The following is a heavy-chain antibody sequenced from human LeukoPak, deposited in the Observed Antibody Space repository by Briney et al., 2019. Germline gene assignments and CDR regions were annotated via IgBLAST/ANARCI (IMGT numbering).Heavy chain of an antibody. CDR1: GYSISSGYY. V-gene: IGHV4-38-2*02. J-gene: IGHJ5*02. CDR2: IYHSGST. Sequence: PSETLSLTCTVSGYSISSGYYWGWIRQPPGKGLEWIGSIYHSGSTYYNPSLKSRVTISVDASKNQFSLKLSSVTAADTAVYYCARQITIFGVGQRGSHWFDPWGQGTLVTVSS. CDR3: ARQITIFGVGQRGSHWFDP. D-gene: IGHD3-3*01.